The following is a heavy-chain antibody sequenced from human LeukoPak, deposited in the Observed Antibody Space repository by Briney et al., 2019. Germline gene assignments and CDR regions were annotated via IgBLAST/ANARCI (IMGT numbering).Heavy chain of an antibody. J-gene: IGHJ4*02. CDR1: GWSFSGYS. CDR3: AKFSPGLLWFGEFRTHFDY. CDR2: ISGSGGST. V-gene: IGHV3-23*01. Sequence: WGSLRLSCAASGWSFSGYSMSWVRQAPGKGLEWVWAISGSGGSTYYADSVKGRFTISRDNSKNTLYLQMNSLRAEDTAVYYCAKFSPGLLWFGEFRTHFDYWGQGTLVTVSS. D-gene: IGHD3-10*01.